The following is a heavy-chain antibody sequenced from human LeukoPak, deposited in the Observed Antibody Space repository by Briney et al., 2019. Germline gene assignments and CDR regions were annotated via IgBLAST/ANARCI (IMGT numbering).Heavy chain of an antibody. CDR1: GLIFSNYE. J-gene: IGHJ4*02. CDR3: ARARIAAPLLDY. Sequence: GGSLRLSCAASGLIFSNYEMNWVRQTPGKGLEWGSYIRDDGKSRNYVECVKGRFTISRNNAKTSLYLQMNSLRVEDTAIYFCARARIAAPLLDYWGQGTLVTVSS. CDR2: IRDDGKSR. D-gene: IGHD6-13*01. V-gene: IGHV3-48*03.